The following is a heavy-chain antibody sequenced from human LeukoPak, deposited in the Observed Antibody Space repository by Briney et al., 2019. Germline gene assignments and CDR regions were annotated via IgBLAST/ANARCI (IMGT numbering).Heavy chain of an antibody. Sequence: GGSLRLSCAASGFTFSDYYMSWIRQAPGKGLEWVSYISSSGSTIYYADSVKGRFTISRDNSKNTLYLQMNSLRAEDTAVYYCAKCPLPYDSSGLPDYWGQGTLVTVSS. CDR1: GFTFSDYY. CDR2: ISSSGSTI. J-gene: IGHJ4*02. V-gene: IGHV3-11*01. CDR3: AKCPLPYDSSGLPDY. D-gene: IGHD3-22*01.